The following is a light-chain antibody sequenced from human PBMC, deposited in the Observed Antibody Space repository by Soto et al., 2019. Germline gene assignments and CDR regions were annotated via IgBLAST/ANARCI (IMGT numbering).Light chain of an antibody. J-gene: IGKJ5*01. CDR1: QSVSSNY. CDR3: QQYGNSAPIT. Sequence: EIVLTQSPGTLSLSPGERATLSCRASQSVSSNYLAWYQQKPGQAPSLLIYGASSRATGIPDRFSGSGSGTDFTLTISSLEPEDFGMYVCQQYGNSAPITFGQGTRVEIE. CDR2: GAS. V-gene: IGKV3-20*01.